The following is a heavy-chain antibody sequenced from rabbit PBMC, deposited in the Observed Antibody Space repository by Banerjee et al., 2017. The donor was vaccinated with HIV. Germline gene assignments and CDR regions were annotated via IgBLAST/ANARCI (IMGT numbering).Heavy chain of an antibody. CDR1: GFTLSSYW. CDR2: IAGSSSDFT. J-gene: IGHJ6*01. D-gene: IGHD8-1*01. Sequence: QEQLVESGGGLVKPEGSLTLTCTASGFTLSSYWMCWVRQAPGKGLEWISCIAGSSSDFTYSATWAKGRFTCSKTSSTTVTLQMTSLTAADTATYFCARDTASSFSSYGMDLWGPGTLVTVS. V-gene: IGHV1S45*01. CDR3: ARDTASSFSSYGMDL.